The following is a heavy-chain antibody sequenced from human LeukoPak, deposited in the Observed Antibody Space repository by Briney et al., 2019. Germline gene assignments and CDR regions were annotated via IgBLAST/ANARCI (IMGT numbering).Heavy chain of an antibody. CDR2: IYYSGST. CDR3: ARGYYDSSGYYLAAY. D-gene: IGHD3-22*01. V-gene: IGHV4-59*01. CDR1: GGSISGYY. Sequence: SETLSLTCTVSGGSISGYYWSWIRQPPGKGLEWIGYIYYSGSTNYNPSLKSRVTLSVDTSKNQFSLKLTSVTAADTAVYYCARGYYDSSGYYLAAYWGQGTLVTVSS. J-gene: IGHJ4*02.